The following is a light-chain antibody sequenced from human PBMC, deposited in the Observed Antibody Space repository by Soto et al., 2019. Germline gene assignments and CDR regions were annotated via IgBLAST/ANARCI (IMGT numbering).Light chain of an antibody. CDR3: QQYHNWPPFA. V-gene: IGKV3-15*01. J-gene: IGKJ4*01. Sequence: EIVMTQSPATLSVSPGERATLSCRASQSVSSNLAWYQQKPGQAPRLLIYGASTRATSIPARFSGSGSGTEFTLTISTLQSEDFAVYYCQQYHNWPPFAFGGGTKVEIK. CDR1: QSVSSN. CDR2: GAS.